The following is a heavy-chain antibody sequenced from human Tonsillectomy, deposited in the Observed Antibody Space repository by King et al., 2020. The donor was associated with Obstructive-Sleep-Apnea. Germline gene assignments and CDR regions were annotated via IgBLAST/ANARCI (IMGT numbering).Heavy chain of an antibody. V-gene: IGHV4-59*08. D-gene: IGHD3-22*01. CDR1: GGSISSYY. Sequence: QLQESGPGLVKPSETLSLTCTVSGGSISSYYWSWIRQPPGKGLEWIGYISYSGSTNYNPSLKSRVIISVDTSKNQFSLKLSSVTAADTAVYYCARSLDSSGYYYTNYWGQGTLVTVSS. CDR3: ARSLDSSGYYYTNY. CDR2: ISYSGST. J-gene: IGHJ4*02.